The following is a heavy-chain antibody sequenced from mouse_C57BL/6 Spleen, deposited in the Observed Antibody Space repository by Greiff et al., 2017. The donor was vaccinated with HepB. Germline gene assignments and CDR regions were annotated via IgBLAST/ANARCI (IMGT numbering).Heavy chain of an antibody. CDR3: ARVVATPYAMDY. D-gene: IGHD1-1*01. CDR2: IYPGDGDT. Sequence: VQLQQSGAELVKPGASVKISCKASGYAFSSYWMNWVKQRPGKGLEWIGQIYPGDGDTNYNGKFKGKATLTADKYSSTAYMQLSSLTSEDSAVYFCARVVATPYAMDYWGQGTSVTVSS. CDR1: GYAFSSYW. J-gene: IGHJ4*01. V-gene: IGHV1-80*01.